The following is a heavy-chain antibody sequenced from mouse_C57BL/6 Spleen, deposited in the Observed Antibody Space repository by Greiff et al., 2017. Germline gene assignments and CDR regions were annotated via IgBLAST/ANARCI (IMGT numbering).Heavy chain of an antibody. V-gene: IGHV5-17*01. CDR3: ARRDSYDYNDYYAMDY. D-gene: IGHD2-4*01. Sequence: EVQLVESGGGFVKPGGSLKLSCAASGFTFSDYGMHWVRQAPEKGLEWVAYISSGSSTIYYADTVKGRFTISRDNAKNTLFLQLTGLRSEDTAMYYCARRDSYDYNDYYAMDYWGQGTSVTVFS. J-gene: IGHJ4*01. CDR1: GFTFSDYG. CDR2: ISSGSSTI.